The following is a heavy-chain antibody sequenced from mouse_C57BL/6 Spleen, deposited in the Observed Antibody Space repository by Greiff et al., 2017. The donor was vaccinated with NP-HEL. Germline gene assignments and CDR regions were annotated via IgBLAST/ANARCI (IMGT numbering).Heavy chain of an antibody. V-gene: IGHV1-22*01. CDR1: GYTFTDYN. CDR2: INPNNGGT. J-gene: IGHJ3*01. D-gene: IGHD2-4*01. CDR3: ARTGIYYDYLFAY. Sequence: VQLQQSGPELVKPGASVKMSCKASGYTFTDYNMHWVKQSHGKSLEWIGYINPNNGGTSYNQKFKGKATLTVNKSSSTAYMELRSLTSEDSAVYYCARTGIYYDYLFAYWGQGTLVTVSA.